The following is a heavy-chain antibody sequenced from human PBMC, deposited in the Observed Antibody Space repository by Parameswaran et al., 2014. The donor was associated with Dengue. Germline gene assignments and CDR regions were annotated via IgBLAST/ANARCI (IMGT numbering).Heavy chain of an antibody. Sequence: KWIRQPQEGLEWVSYISSSSSTIYYADSVKGRFTISRDNAKNSLYLQMNSLRDEDTAVYYCARVTDYGGNVLDFDYWGQGTLVTVSS. D-gene: IGHD4-23*01. CDR3: ARVTDYGGNVLDFDY. J-gene: IGHJ4*02. CDR2: ISSSSSTI. V-gene: IGHV3-48*02.